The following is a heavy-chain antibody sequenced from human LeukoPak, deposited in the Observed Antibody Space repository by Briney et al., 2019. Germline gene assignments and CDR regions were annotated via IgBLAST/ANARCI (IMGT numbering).Heavy chain of an antibody. CDR2: ISSSGSTI. V-gene: IGHV3-48*04. CDR1: GFTFSSYS. J-gene: IGHJ4*02. Sequence: GGSLRLSCAASGFTFSSYSMNWVRQAPGKGLEWVSYISSSGSTIYYADSVKGRFTISRDNAKNSLYLQMNSLRAEDTAVYYCARDTLSSTDWGQGTLVTVSS. CDR3: ARDTLSSTD.